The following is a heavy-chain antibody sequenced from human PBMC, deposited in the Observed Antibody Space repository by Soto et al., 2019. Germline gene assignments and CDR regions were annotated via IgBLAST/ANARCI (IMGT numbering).Heavy chain of an antibody. CDR3: AREAGHEVLKYYFEY. CDR2: ISGTSGTI. V-gene: IGHV3-48*02. J-gene: IGHJ4*02. Sequence: EVQLVESGGGLVQPGGSLRLSCAASGFTFSTYIMNWVRQAPGKGLEWVSDISGTSGTIYYADSVKGRFNISRDNVKNALYLLMDSLRDNDTAVYYCAREAGHEVLKYYFEYWGKGTLVTVAA. CDR1: GFTFSTYI.